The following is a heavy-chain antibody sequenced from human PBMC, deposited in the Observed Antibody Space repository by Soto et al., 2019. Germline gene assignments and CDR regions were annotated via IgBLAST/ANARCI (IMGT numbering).Heavy chain of an antibody. CDR1: GFTVSSNY. D-gene: IGHD3-22*01. Sequence: GGSLILSCAASGFTVSSNYMSWVRQAPGKGLEWVSVIYSGGSTYYADSVKGRFTISRDNSKNTLYLQMNSLRAEDTAVYYCARDRVESGYPEYFQHWGQGTLVTVSS. J-gene: IGHJ1*01. V-gene: IGHV3-53*01. CDR2: IYSGGST. CDR3: ARDRVESGYPEYFQH.